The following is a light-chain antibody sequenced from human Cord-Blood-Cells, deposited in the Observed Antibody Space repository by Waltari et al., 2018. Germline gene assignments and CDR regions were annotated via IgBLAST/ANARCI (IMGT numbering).Light chain of an antibody. J-gene: IGLJ3*02. CDR1: SSDVGGYNY. Sequence: QSALTQPASVSGSPGQSITISCTGTSSDVGGYNYLSWYQQHPGKAPKLVIYEVSNRTSGVSNRFSGSKSGNTASLTISGLQAEDEADYYCSSYTSSSTRVFGGGTKLTVL. V-gene: IGLV2-14*01. CDR3: SSYTSSSTRV. CDR2: EVS.